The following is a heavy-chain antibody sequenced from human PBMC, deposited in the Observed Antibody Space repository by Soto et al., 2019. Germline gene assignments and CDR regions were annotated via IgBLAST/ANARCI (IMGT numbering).Heavy chain of an antibody. CDR3: ANLIVVAMGDY. CDR2: ISGSGGGT. Sequence: GGSLRLSCAASGFTFSSYAMSWVRQAPGKGLEWVSAISGSGGGTYYADSVKGRFTISRDNSKNTLYLQMNSPRAEDTAVYYCANLIVVAMGDYWGQGTLVTVSS. J-gene: IGHJ4*02. CDR1: GFTFSSYA. V-gene: IGHV3-23*01. D-gene: IGHD3-22*01.